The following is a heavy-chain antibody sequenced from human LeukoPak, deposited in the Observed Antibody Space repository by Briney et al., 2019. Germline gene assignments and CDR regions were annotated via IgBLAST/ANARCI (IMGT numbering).Heavy chain of an antibody. CDR2: ISWNSGSI. Sequence: GGSLRLSCAASGFTFDDYAMPWVRQAPGKGLEWVSGISWNSGSIGYADSVKGRFTISRDNAKNSLYLQMNSLRAEDTALYYCAKPEADFWSGYYYFDFWGQGTLVTVSS. V-gene: IGHV3-9*01. CDR3: AKPEADFWSGYYYFDF. CDR1: GFTFDDYA. D-gene: IGHD3-3*01. J-gene: IGHJ4*02.